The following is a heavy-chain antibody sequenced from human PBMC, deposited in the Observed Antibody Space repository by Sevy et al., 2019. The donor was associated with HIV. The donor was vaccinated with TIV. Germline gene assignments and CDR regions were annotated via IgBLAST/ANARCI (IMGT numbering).Heavy chain of an antibody. CDR1: GGSISSYY. Sequence: SQTLSLTCTVSGGSISSYYWSWIRQPPGKGLEWIGYIYYSGSTNYNPSLKSRVTISVDTSKNQFSLKLSSVTAADTAVYYCAGRYYAGYSSGWAFDYWGQGTLVTVSS. CDR2: IYYSGST. CDR3: AGRYYAGYSSGWAFDY. D-gene: IGHD6-19*01. J-gene: IGHJ4*02. V-gene: IGHV4-59*08.